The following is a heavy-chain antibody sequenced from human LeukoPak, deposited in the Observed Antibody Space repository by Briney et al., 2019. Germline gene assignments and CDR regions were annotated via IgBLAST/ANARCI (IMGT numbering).Heavy chain of an antibody. CDR3: ARSRSGAY. Sequence: GGSLRLSCAASGFTFSNYWMSWVRQAPGKGLEWVANIKQDGSEKYYVDSVKGRFTISRDNAKNSLYLQMNSLRAEDTAVYYCARSRSGAYWGQGTLVTVSS. J-gene: IGHJ4*02. CDR2: IKQDGSEK. V-gene: IGHV3-7*01. D-gene: IGHD1-26*01. CDR1: GFTFSNYW.